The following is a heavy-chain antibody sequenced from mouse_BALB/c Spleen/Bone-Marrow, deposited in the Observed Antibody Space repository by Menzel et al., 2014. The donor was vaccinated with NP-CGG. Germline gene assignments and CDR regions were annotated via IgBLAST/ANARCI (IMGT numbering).Heavy chain of an antibody. CDR3: ARGGDDFSLDY. CDR2: IDTSDSYT. J-gene: IGHJ4*01. Sequence: QVQLQQPGTELVMPGASVKMSCKASGCAFTDRWIHWVKQRPGQGLEWIGAIDTSDSYTNYNQKFKGKATLTVDESSSTAYIHLSSLTSEDSAAYYCARGGDDFSLDYWGQRTSVTVSS. V-gene: IGHV1-69*01. D-gene: IGHD2-4*01. CDR1: GCAFTDRW.